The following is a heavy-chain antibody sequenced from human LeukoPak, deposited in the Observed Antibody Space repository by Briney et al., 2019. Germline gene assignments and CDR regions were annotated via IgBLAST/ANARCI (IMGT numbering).Heavy chain of an antibody. CDR3: ARDYYDSRGEAFDI. Sequence: SETLSLTCTVSGDSFSSHYWTWLRQSPGKGLEWIGYISYIGTTNYNPSLKSRVTISVDTSKNQFSLKLNSVTAADTAVYYCARDYYDSRGEAFDIWGQGTMVTVSS. CDR1: GDSFSSHY. J-gene: IGHJ3*02. V-gene: IGHV4-59*11. CDR2: ISYIGTT. D-gene: IGHD3-22*01.